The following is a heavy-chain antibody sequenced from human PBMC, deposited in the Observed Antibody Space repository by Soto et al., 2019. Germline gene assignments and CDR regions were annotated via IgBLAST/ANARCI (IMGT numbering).Heavy chain of an antibody. CDR3: ARAYSSSWYRKGYMDV. CDR1: GYTFTSYG. V-gene: IGHV1-18*01. Sequence: ASVKVSCKASGYTFTSYGISWVRQAPGQGLEWMGWISAYNGNTNYAQKLQGRVTMTTDTSTSTAYMELSSLRSEDTAVYYCARAYSSSWYRKGYMDVWGKGTTVTVSS. D-gene: IGHD6-13*01. J-gene: IGHJ6*03. CDR2: ISAYNGNT.